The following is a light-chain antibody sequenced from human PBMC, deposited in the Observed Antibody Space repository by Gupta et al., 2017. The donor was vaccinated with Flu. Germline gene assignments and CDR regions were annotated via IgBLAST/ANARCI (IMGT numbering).Light chain of an antibody. CDR2: EVS. V-gene: IGLV2-14*01. CDR1: SSDVGGYNY. J-gene: IGLJ2*01. CDR3: SSYTSSSTLYVV. Sequence: TISCTGTSSDVGGYNYVSWYQQHPGKAPKLMSYEVSNRPSGVSNRFSGSKSGNTASLTISGLQAEDEADYYCSSYTSSSTLYVVFGGGTKLTVL.